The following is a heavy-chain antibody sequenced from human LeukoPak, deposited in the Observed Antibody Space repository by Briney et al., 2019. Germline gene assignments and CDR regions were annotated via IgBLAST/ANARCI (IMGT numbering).Heavy chain of an antibody. D-gene: IGHD4-17*01. CDR3: ARVTVTTFYYYYGMDV. Sequence: XMNWVRQAPGKGLEWVSSISSSRSYIYYADSVNGRFTISRDNAKNSLYLQMNSLRAEDTAVYYCARVTVTTFYYYYGMDVWGQGTTVTVSS. CDR1: X. CDR2: ISSSRSYI. V-gene: IGHV3-21*01. J-gene: IGHJ6*02.